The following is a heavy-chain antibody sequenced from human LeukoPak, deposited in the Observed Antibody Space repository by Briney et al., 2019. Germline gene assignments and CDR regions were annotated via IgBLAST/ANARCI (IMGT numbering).Heavy chain of an antibody. D-gene: IGHD3-22*01. J-gene: IGHJ4*02. CDR1: GFTFGDYA. CDR2: ISGSSKSNSP. Sequence: GGSLRLSCAGSGFTFGDYAMSWVRQAPGKGLEWVSAISGSSKSNSPWCADSVKGRFTISRDNSKNTLYLQMNSLRAEDTAVYYCARVSRGPHPYYYDSSGYMDYWGQGTLVTVSS. V-gene: IGHV3-23*01. CDR3: ARVSRGPHPYYYDSSGYMDY.